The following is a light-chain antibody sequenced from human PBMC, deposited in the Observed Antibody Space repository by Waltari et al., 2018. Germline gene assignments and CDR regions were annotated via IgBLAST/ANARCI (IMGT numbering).Light chain of an antibody. CDR3: LLYYGGLWV. CDR1: TGAVTSGDY. V-gene: IGLV7-43*01. J-gene: IGLJ3*02. Sequence: QTVVTQEPSVTVSPGGTVTLTCASSTGAVTSGDYANWFQQKPGQAPRSLIFGANNKYPWTPARFSGSLLGGKAALTLSGVQPEDEAEYYCLLYYGGLWVFGGGTKLTVL. CDR2: GAN.